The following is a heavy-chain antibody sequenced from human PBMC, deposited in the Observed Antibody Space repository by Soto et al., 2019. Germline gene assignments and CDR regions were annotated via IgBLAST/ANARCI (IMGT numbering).Heavy chain of an antibody. J-gene: IGHJ6*02. CDR2: IYYSGST. Sequence: QLQLQESGPGLVKPSETLSLTCTVSGGSISSSSYYWGWIRQPPGKGLEWIGSIYYSGSTYYNPSLKSRVTMSVDTSNNNFSLKLSSMAAADTAGYYCASQSCSGGSCYHYGMDVWGQGTTVTVSS. V-gene: IGHV4-39*01. CDR1: GGSISSSSYY. CDR3: ASQSCSGGSCYHYGMDV. D-gene: IGHD2-15*01.